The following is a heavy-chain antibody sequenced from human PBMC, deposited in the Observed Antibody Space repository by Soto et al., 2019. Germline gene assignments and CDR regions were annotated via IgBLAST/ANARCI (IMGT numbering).Heavy chain of an antibody. CDR2: MSGTAGNT. D-gene: IGHD3-10*01. CDR1: GFTFSNYA. Sequence: EVQLLESGGGSVQPGGSLRLSCAASGFTFSNYAMTWVRQAPGKGLEWVSTMSGTAGNTYYADSVKGRFTISRDNSMNTRYLQMNSLRAEDTAVYYCAKKYYFGSGSYVFYFDYWGQGTLVTVSS. J-gene: IGHJ4*02. V-gene: IGHV3-23*01. CDR3: AKKYYFGSGSYVFYFDY.